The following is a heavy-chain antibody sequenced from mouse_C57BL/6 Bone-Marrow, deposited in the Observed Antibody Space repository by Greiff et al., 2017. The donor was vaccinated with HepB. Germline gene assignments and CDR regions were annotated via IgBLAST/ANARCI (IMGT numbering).Heavy chain of an antibody. CDR2: IDPSDSYT. CDR1: GYTFTSYW. V-gene: IGHV1-50*01. J-gene: IGHJ2*01. CDR3: AREGYGYDLDY. Sequence: QVQLQQPGAELVKPGASVKLSCKASGYTFTSYWMQWVKQRPGQGLEWIGEIDPSDSYTNYNQKFKGKATLTVDTSSSTAYMQLSSLTSEDSAVYYCAREGYGYDLDYWGLGTTLTVSS. D-gene: IGHD2-2*01.